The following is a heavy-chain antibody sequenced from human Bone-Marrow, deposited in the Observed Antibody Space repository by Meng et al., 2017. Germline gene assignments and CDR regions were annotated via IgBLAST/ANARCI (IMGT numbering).Heavy chain of an antibody. Sequence: GESLKISCAASGFTFSSYWMHWVRQAPGKGLVWVSRINSDGSSTSYADSVKGRFTISRDNSKNTLYLQMNSLRAEDTAVYYCARGWAMAPYFDYWGQGTLVTVSS. V-gene: IGHV3-74*01. J-gene: IGHJ4*02. CDR2: INSDGSST. CDR3: ARGWAMAPYFDY. CDR1: GFTFSSYW. D-gene: IGHD5-18*01.